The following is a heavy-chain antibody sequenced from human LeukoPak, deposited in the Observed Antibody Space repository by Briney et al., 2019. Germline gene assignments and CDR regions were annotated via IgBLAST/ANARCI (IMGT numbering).Heavy chain of an antibody. CDR3: AGYHDYGDYKRWFDP. J-gene: IGHJ5*02. CDR2: ISVDGSNK. D-gene: IGHD4-17*01. Sequence: PGRSLRLSCAASGFTFRTYAMHWVRQDPGKGLEWVAVISVDGSNKYYADSVKGRFTISRDNSKNTLYMQLNSLRPEDTAVYYCAGYHDYGDYKRWFDPWGQGTLVTVSS. V-gene: IGHV3-30*04. CDR1: GFTFRTYA.